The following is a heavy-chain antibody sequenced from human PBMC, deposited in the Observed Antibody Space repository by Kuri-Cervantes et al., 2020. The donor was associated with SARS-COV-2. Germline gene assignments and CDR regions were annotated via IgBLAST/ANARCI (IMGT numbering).Heavy chain of an antibody. D-gene: IGHD2-15*01. Sequence: ASVKVSCKASGYTFTGYYMHWVRQAPGQGLEWMGWINPNSGGTNYAQKFQGWVTMTRDTSISTAYMALSRLRSDDTAVYYCARDRRVCSGGSCYYYYYGMDVRGQGTTVTVSS. V-gene: IGHV1-2*04. CDR2: INPNSGGT. J-gene: IGHJ6*02. CDR3: ARDRRVCSGGSCYYYYYGMDV. CDR1: GYTFTGYY.